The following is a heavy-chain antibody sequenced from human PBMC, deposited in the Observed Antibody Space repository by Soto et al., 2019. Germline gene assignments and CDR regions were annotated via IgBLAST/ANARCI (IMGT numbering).Heavy chain of an antibody. CDR1: GFTFSSYS. CDR2: ISSSSSYI. Sequence: LRLSCAASGFTFSSYSMNWVRQAPGKGLEWVSSISSSSSYIYYADSVKGRFTISRDNAKNSLYLQMNSLRAEDTAVYYCARDIGGSGSYYPLAFYYGMDVWGQGTTVTVSS. J-gene: IGHJ6*02. V-gene: IGHV3-21*01. CDR3: ARDIGGSGSYYPLAFYYGMDV. D-gene: IGHD3-10*01.